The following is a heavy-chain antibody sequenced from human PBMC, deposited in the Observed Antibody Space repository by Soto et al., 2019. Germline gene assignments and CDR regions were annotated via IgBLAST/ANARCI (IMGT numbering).Heavy chain of an antibody. V-gene: IGHV3-74*01. D-gene: IGHD3-10*01. CDR1: GFTFSSYW. CDR2: INSDGSST. Sequence: GGSLRLSCAASGFTFSSYWMHWVRQAPGKGLVWVSRINSDGSSTSYADSVKGRFTISRDNAKNTLYLQMNSLRAEDTAVYYCARDSPITMVRGVIYYYYYMDVWGKGTTVTVSS. J-gene: IGHJ6*03. CDR3: ARDSPITMVRGVIYYYYYMDV.